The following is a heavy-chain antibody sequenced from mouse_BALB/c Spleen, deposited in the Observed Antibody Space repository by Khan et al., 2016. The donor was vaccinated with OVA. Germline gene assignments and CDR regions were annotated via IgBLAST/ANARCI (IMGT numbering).Heavy chain of an antibody. CDR3: ARQPYYHYNIMDY. Sequence: VQVVESGPGLVAPSQSLSITCTISGFSLTNYGVHWLRQPPGRGLEWLVVIWSDGSTTYNSALKSRLSISKDNSKSQVFLKMNSLQTDDTAMYYCARQPYYHYNIMDYWGQGTSVTVSS. CDR1: GFSLTNYG. V-gene: IGHV2-6-1*01. J-gene: IGHJ4*01. CDR2: IWSDGST. D-gene: IGHD2-10*01.